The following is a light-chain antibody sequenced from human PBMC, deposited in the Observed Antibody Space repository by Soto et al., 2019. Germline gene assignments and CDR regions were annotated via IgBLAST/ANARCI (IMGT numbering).Light chain of an antibody. CDR1: QSVSSS. V-gene: IGKV3-11*01. Sequence: ENVLTQSPVTLSLSLGERATLSCRASQSVSSSLAWYQQKPGRSPRLLIYDASYRATDIPPRFSGSGSGTDFTLTISSLEPEDFAVYYCQQRRSWPPTITFGQGTRLEIK. CDR2: DAS. CDR3: QQRRSWPPTIT. J-gene: IGKJ5*01.